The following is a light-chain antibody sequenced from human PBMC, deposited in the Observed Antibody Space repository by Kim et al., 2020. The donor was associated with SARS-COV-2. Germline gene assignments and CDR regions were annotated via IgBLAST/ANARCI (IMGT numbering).Light chain of an antibody. CDR3: QQYYSTLLFT. CDR1: QSVLYSSNNKNY. Sequence: DIVMTQSPDSLAVSLGERATINCKSGQSVLYSSNNKNYLAWYQQKPGQPPKLLIYWASTRESGVPDRFSGSGSGTDFTLTISSLQAEDVAVYYCQQYYSTLLFTFGPGTKVDIK. J-gene: IGKJ3*01. CDR2: WAS. V-gene: IGKV4-1*01.